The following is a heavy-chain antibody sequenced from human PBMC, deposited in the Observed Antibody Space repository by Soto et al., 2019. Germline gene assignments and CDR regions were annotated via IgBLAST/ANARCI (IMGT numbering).Heavy chain of an antibody. CDR1: GYTFTSYG. CDR2: ISAYNGNT. J-gene: IGHJ4*02. V-gene: IGHV1-18*01. CDR3: AREPNYFDY. Sequence: QVQLVQSGAEVKKPGASVNVSCKASGYTFTSYGISWVRQAPGQGLEWMGWISAYNGNTKYAQKLQGRVTMTTATSTSTADMELRSLSSDDTAVYYCAREPNYFDYWGQGTLVTVSS.